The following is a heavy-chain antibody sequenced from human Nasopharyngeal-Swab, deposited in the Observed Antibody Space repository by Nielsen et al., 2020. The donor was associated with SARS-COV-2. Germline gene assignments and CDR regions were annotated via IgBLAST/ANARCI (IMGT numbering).Heavy chain of an antibody. J-gene: IGHJ4*02. Sequence: SDTLSLTRAVYGGSFSGYYWSWIRQPPGKGLEWIGEINHSGSTNYNPSLKSRVTISVDTSKNQFPLKLSSVTAADTAVYYCARGQYNWNHFDYWGQGTLVTVSS. CDR2: INHSGST. CDR1: GGSFSGYY. V-gene: IGHV4-34*01. D-gene: IGHD1-20*01. CDR3: ARGQYNWNHFDY.